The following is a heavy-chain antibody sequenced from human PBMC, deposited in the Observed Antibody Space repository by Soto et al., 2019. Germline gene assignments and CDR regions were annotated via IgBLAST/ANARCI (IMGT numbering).Heavy chain of an antibody. Sequence: GGSLRLSCAASGFTFSSYSMNWVRQAPGKGLEWVSYISSSSSTIYYADSVKGRFTISRDNAKNSLYLQMNSLRAEDTAVYYCARADSFYAHGYYYYGMDVWGQGTTVTVSS. D-gene: IGHD5-12*01. CDR2: ISSSSSTI. CDR3: ARADSFYAHGYYYYGMDV. J-gene: IGHJ6*02. CDR1: GFTFSSYS. V-gene: IGHV3-48*01.